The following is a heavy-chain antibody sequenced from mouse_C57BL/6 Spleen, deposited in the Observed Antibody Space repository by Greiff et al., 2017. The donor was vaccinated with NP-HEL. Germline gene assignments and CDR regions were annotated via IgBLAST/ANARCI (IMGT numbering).Heavy chain of an antibody. CDR2: ISNGGGST. Sequence: EVKLVESGGGLVQPGGSLKLSCAASGFTFSDYYMYWVRQTPEKRLEWVAYISNGGGSTYYPDTVKGRFTISRDNAKNTLYLQMSRLKSEDTAMYYCARQDYDYDGYAMDYWGQGTSVTVSS. D-gene: IGHD2-4*01. J-gene: IGHJ4*01. CDR3: ARQDYDYDGYAMDY. CDR1: GFTFSDYY. V-gene: IGHV5-12*01.